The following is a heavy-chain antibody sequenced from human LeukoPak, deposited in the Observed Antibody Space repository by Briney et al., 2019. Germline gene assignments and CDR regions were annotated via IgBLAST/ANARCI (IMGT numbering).Heavy chain of an antibody. CDR2: ITTGGPNT. Sequence: GGSLRLSCTASGFTFSSYTMSWVRQAPGKGLKWVSTITTGGPNTYYADSVKGRFTVSRDDSKNTLYLQMNSLRAEDTAVYYCARDLYNSASRWGQGTLVTVSS. J-gene: IGHJ4*02. V-gene: IGHV3-23*01. CDR1: GFTFSSYT. D-gene: IGHD6-25*01. CDR3: ARDLYNSASR.